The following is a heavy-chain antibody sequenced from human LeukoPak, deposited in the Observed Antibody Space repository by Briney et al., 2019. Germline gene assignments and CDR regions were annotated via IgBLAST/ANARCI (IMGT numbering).Heavy chain of an antibody. Sequence: TGGSLRLSCAASGFTFSIYDLSWARQAPGKGLECVSAIDRGVGSTYYADSVKGRFTISRDNSKNTLCLQMNNLRVDDTAVYYCAKKGQADDGGKPDWGQGTLVTVSS. V-gene: IGHV3-23*01. CDR3: AKKGQADDGGKPD. J-gene: IGHJ4*02. CDR2: IDRGVGST. CDR1: GFTFSIYD.